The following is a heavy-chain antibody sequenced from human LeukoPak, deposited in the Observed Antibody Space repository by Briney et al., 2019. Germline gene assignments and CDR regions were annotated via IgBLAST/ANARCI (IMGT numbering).Heavy chain of an antibody. J-gene: IGHJ4*02. V-gene: IGHV3-64*01. CDR1: GFTFSSYA. D-gene: IGHD4-17*01. CDR2: INSNGRNT. Sequence: GGSLRLSCAASGFTFSSYAMHWVRQAPGKGLEYVSVINSNGRNTYYVNSVKGRFIIPRDNSKNTLYLQMGSLRPEDTGVYYCAREPALGDLDYWGQGTLVTVSS. CDR3: AREPALGDLDY.